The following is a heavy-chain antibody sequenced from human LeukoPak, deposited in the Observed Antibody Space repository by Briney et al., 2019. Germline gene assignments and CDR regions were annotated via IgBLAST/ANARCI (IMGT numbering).Heavy chain of an antibody. CDR1: GYSISSGYY. Sequence: SETLSLTCAVSGYSISSGYYWGWIRQPPGNGLEWIGSIYHSGSTYYNPSLKSRVTISVDTSKNQFSLKLSSVTAADTAVYYCARRLHSGTYQEDYWGQGTLVTVSS. D-gene: IGHD1-26*01. CDR2: IYHSGST. V-gene: IGHV4-38-2*01. CDR3: ARRLHSGTYQEDY. J-gene: IGHJ4*02.